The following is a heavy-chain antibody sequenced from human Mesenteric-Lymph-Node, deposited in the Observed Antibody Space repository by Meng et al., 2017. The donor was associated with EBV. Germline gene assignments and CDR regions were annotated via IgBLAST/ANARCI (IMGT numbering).Heavy chain of an antibody. J-gene: IGHJ4*02. Sequence: LQGTGPGQVKASGTLSLTCPVSGGAITTNNYGSWGRQPRGKGLGWIAEISHNGNTNYSPSLKSRVTISIDKSKNQFSLKVDSVTAADTAVYYCARERGAGTYQGFDFWGQGTLVTVSS. CDR3: ARERGAGTYQGFDF. D-gene: IGHD3-10*01. CDR2: ISHNGNT. V-gene: IGHV4-4*02. CDR1: GGAITTNNY.